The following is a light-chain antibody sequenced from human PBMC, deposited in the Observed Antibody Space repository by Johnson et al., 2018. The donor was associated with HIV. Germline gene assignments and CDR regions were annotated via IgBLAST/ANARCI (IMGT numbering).Light chain of an antibody. CDR1: SSNIGNNY. J-gene: IGLJ1*01. CDR2: EDN. V-gene: IGLV1-51*02. Sequence: QSVLTQPPSVSAAPGQTVTISCSGSSSNIGNNYVSWYQQLPGAAPTLLIYEDNKRPSGIPDRFSGSKSGATATLGITGLQTGDEADYYCGTWDSSLSAGPYVFGTGTKVTVL. CDR3: GTWDSSLSAGPYV.